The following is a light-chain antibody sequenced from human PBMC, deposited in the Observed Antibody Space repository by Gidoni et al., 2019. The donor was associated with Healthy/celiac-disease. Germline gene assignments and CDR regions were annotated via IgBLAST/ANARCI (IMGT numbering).Light chain of an antibody. CDR1: QSVSSY. CDR2: DAS. V-gene: IGKV3-11*01. J-gene: IGKJ1*01. Sequence: EIVLTQSPATLSLSPGERATLSCRASQSVSSYLAWYQQKPGQAPRLLIYDASNRAPGIPARFSGSGSGTDFTLTISSLGPEDFAVYYCQQRSNWPTFGQGTKVEIK. CDR3: QQRSNWPT.